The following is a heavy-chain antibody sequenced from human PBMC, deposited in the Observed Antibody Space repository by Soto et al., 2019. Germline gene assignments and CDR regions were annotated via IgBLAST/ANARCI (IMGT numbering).Heavy chain of an antibody. CDR1: GGTFSSYA. J-gene: IGHJ1*01. V-gene: IGHV1-69*01. D-gene: IGHD6-19*01. CDR2: IIPIFGTA. CDR3: ARDPRIAVAGTEYFQH. Sequence: QVQLVQSGAEVKKPGSSVKVSCKASGGTFSSYAISWVRQAPGQGLEWMGGIIPIFGTANSAQKFQGRVTITADESTSTAYMELSSLRSEDTAVYYCARDPRIAVAGTEYFQHWGQGTLVTVSS.